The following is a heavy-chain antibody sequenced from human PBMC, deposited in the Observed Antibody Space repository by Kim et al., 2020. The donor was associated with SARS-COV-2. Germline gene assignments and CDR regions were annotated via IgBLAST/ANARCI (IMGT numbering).Heavy chain of an antibody. V-gene: IGHV3-7*01. CDR3: ARDGGVVVPAFDD. Sequence: VDTVKGRSTIARDNAKNSLYLQMNSLRAEDTGVYYWARDGGVVVPAFDDWGQGTLVTVSS. J-gene: IGHJ4*02. D-gene: IGHD2-2*01.